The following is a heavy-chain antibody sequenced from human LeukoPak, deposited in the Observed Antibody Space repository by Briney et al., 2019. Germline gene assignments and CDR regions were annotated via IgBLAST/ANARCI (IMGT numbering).Heavy chain of an antibody. CDR3: ATRLAYSSSWYHPFDP. CDR1: GFTFSSYW. V-gene: IGHV3-74*01. D-gene: IGHD6-13*01. CDR2: INSYGSGT. Sequence: GGSLRLSCAASGFTFSSYWMHWVRQAPGKGLVWVSRINSYGSGTSYADSVKGRFTICRDNAKNTLYLQMNSLRAEDTAVYYCATRLAYSSSWYHPFDPWGQGTLVTVSS. J-gene: IGHJ5*02.